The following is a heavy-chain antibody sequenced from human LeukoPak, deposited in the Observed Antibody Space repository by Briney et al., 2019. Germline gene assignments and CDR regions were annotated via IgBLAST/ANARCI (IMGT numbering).Heavy chain of an antibody. V-gene: IGHV4-39*01. CDR2: IYYSGST. J-gene: IGHJ3*02. CDR3: ARRAIVVVPAAPADAFDI. Sequence: PSETLSLTCTVSGGSISSSSYYWGWIHRPPGKGLEWIGSIYYSGSTYYNPSLKSRVTISVDTSKNQFSLKLSSVTAADTAVYYCARRAIVVVPAAPADAFDIWGQGTMVTVSS. D-gene: IGHD2-2*01. CDR1: GGSISSSSYY.